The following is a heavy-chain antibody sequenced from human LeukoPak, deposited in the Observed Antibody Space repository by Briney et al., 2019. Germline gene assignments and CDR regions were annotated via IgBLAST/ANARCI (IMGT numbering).Heavy chain of an antibody. V-gene: IGHV3-23*01. CDR2: ISGSGGST. Sequence: QSGGSLRLSCAASGFTVTSSYMSWVRQAPGKGLEWVSAISGSGGSTYYADSVKGRFTISRDNSKNRLSLQMDSLRAEDTAVYFCAKDTTAWWYHRAYMDVWGKGTTVTVSS. CDR3: AKDTTAWWYHRAYMDV. J-gene: IGHJ6*03. CDR1: GFTVTSSY. D-gene: IGHD2-15*01.